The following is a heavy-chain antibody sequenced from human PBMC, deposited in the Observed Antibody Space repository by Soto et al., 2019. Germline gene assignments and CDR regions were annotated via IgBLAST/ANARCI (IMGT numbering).Heavy chain of an antibody. J-gene: IGHJ6*02. Sequence: XASLRLSCAASGFTFSSYEMNWVRQAPGKGLEWVSYISSSGSTIYYADSVKGRFTISRDNAKNSLYLQMNSLRAEDTAVYYCARDFRLGHSGYDWDYYYGMDVWGQGTTVTVSS. CDR3: ARDFRLGHSGYDWDYYYGMDV. D-gene: IGHD5-12*01. CDR2: ISSSGSTI. V-gene: IGHV3-48*03. CDR1: GFTFSSYE.